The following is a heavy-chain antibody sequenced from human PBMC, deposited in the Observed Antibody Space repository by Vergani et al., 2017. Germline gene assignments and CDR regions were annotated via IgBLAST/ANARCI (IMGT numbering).Heavy chain of an antibody. CDR3: ASGSDTNFDY. Sequence: EVQLVESGGGLVQPGGSLRLSCAASGFTFSSYEMNWVRQAPGKGLEWVSYISSSGSTIYYADSVKGRFTISRDNAKNSLYLQMNSLRAEDTAVYYCASGSDTNFDYWGQGTLVTVSS. V-gene: IGHV3-48*03. D-gene: IGHD2-21*01. CDR2: ISSSGSTI. J-gene: IGHJ4*02. CDR1: GFTFSSYE.